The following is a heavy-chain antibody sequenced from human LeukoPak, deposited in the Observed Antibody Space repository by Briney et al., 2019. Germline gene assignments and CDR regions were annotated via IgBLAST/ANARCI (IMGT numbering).Heavy chain of an antibody. Sequence: PSETLSLTCTVSGGSISSYYWTWIRQPPGKGPEWIGYIYYSGSTNYNPSLMSRVTISVDTSQNQFSLKLNSVTAADTAVYYCARGLDPFDYWGQGTLVTVS. V-gene: IGHV4-59*08. CDR3: ARGLDPFDY. CDR2: IYYSGST. J-gene: IGHJ4*02. CDR1: GGSISSYY.